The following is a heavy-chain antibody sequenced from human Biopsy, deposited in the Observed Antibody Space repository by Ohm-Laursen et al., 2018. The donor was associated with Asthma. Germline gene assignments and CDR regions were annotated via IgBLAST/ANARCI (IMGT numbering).Heavy chain of an antibody. CDR1: GGTFSSFA. Sequence: SSVKVSCKSSGGTFSSFALSWVRQAPGQGLEWMGEIIPVFGITNDAQKFQDRVTITADVSTSTVYMELSSLRSEDTAVYYCAKERGTMISSTDAFEMWGQGTKVTVSS. J-gene: IGHJ3*02. CDR2: IIPVFGIT. D-gene: IGHD3-22*01. CDR3: AKERGTMISSTDAFEM. V-gene: IGHV1-69*01.